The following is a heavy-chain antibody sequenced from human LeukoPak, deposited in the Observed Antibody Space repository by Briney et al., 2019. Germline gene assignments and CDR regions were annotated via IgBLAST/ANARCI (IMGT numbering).Heavy chain of an antibody. CDR3: VKDRWVDH. Sequence: GRSLRLSCSASGFIFSPYAMHWVRQAPGKGLEYVSSISSEGKTTYYADSVKGRFTISRDNSKNTLYLQMSSLRPEDTAVYYCVKDRWVDHWGQGTLVTVSS. J-gene: IGHJ4*02. CDR2: ISSEGKTT. CDR1: GFIFSPYA. D-gene: IGHD6-13*01. V-gene: IGHV3-64D*06.